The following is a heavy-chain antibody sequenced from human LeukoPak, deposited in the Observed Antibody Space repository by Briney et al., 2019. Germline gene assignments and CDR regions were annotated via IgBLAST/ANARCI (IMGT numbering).Heavy chain of an antibody. V-gene: IGHV1-69*01. J-gene: IGHJ4*02. Sequence: GSSVKVSCKASGGTFSSYAISWVRQAPGQGLEWMGGIIPIFGTANYAQKFQGRVTITADESTSTAYMELSSLRSEDTAVYYRASSKRWSGYYLSAGDYWGQGTLVTVSS. CDR1: GGTFSSYA. D-gene: IGHD3-3*01. CDR3: ASSKRWSGYYLSAGDY. CDR2: IIPIFGTA.